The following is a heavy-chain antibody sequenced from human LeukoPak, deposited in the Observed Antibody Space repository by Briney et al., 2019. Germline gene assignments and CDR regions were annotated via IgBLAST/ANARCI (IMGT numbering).Heavy chain of an antibody. V-gene: IGHV3-48*01. CDR3: ARYSSGWNYYYYYMDV. Sequence: GGSLRLSCAASGFTFSSYAMSWVRQAPGKGLEWVSYISSSSSTIYYADSVKGRFTISRDNAKNSLYLQMNSLRAEDTAVYYCARYSSGWNYYYYYMDVWGKGTTVTVSS. CDR2: ISSSSSTI. CDR1: GFTFSSYA. J-gene: IGHJ6*03. D-gene: IGHD6-19*01.